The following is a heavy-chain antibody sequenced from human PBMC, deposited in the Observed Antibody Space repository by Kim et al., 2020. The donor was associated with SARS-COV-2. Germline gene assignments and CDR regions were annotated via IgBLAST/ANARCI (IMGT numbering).Heavy chain of an antibody. Sequence: GGSLRLSCAASGFTFSSYAMSWVRQAPGKGLEWVSAISGSGGSTYYADSVKGRFTISRDNSKNTLYLQMNSLRAEDTAVYYCAKVRWFGELSCGFDPWGQGTLVTVSS. CDR3: AKVRWFGELSCGFDP. CDR2: ISGSGGST. J-gene: IGHJ5*02. V-gene: IGHV3-23*01. CDR1: GFTFSSYA. D-gene: IGHD3-10*01.